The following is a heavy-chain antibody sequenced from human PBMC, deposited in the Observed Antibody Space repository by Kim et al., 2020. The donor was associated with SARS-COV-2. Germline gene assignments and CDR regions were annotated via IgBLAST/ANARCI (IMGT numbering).Heavy chain of an antibody. Sequence: GGSLRLSCAASGFTFSSYGMHWVRQAPGKGLEWVAVISYDGSNKYYADSVKGRFTISRDNSKNTLYLQMNSLRAEDTAVYYCAKDIRQWLVYYYYYGMDVWGQGTTVTVSS. CDR3: AKDIRQWLVYYYYYGMDV. D-gene: IGHD6-19*01. V-gene: IGHV3-30*18. CDR1: GFTFSSYG. CDR2: ISYDGSNK. J-gene: IGHJ6*02.